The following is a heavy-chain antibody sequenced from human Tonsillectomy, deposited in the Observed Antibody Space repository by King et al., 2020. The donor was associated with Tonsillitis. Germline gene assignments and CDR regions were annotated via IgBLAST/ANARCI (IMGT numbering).Heavy chain of an antibody. D-gene: IGHD2-2*01. CDR1: GFTFSDYY. CDR3: ARVYCSSTSCYAGDYYYYGMDV. CDR2: ISSSSSYT. Sequence: VQLVESGGGLVKPGGSLRLSCAASGFTFSDYYMSWIRQAPGKGLEWVSYISSSSSYTNYADSVKGRFTISRDNAKNSLYLQMNSLRAEDTAVYYCARVYCSSTSCYAGDYYYYGMDVWGQGTTVTVS. V-gene: IGHV3-11*06. J-gene: IGHJ6*02.